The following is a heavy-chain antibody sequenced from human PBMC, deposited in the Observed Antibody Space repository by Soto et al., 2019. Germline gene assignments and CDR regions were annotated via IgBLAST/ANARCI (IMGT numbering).Heavy chain of an antibody. CDR1: GYTFISYY. CDR3: ARALGWSYFDY. J-gene: IGHJ4*02. D-gene: IGHD6-19*01. CDR2: INPSTGGT. V-gene: IGHV1-46*01. Sequence: QVQLVQSGTEVQKSGASVKVSCRASGYTFISYYIHLLRQAPGQGLEWMATINPSTGGTSYAPNFQGRVTMTRDTSTNTVYVELSSLRSEDTALYYCARALGWSYFDYWGQGTLVTVSS.